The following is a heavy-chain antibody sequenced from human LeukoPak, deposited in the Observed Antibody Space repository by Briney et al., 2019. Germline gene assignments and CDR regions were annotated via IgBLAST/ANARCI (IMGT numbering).Heavy chain of an antibody. V-gene: IGHV1-18*01. Sequence: ASVKVSCKASGYTFTSYGISWVRQAPGQGLEWMGWISAYNGNTNYAQKVQGRVTMTTDTSTSTTYMELRSLRSDDTAVYYCARGHYDIIMVVPSYDYWGQGTLVTVSS. CDR3: ARGHYDIIMVVPSYDY. D-gene: IGHD2-15*01. CDR1: GYTFTSYG. CDR2: ISAYNGNT. J-gene: IGHJ4*02.